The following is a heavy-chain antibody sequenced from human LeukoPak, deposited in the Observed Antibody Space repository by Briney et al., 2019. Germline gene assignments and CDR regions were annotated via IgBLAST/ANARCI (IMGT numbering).Heavy chain of an antibody. J-gene: IGHJ4*02. V-gene: IGHV3-23*01. Sequence: PGGSLRLSCAVSGITLSNYGMSWVRQAPGRGREWVAGFSGSGGRTNYAESVKGRFTISRDNPKNTLYLQMNSLRAEDTAVYFCAKRGVVIRVILVGFHKEAYYFDSWGQGALVTVSS. CDR1: GITLSNYG. D-gene: IGHD3-22*01. CDR3: AKRGVVIRVILVGFHKEAYYFDS. CDR2: FSGSGGRT.